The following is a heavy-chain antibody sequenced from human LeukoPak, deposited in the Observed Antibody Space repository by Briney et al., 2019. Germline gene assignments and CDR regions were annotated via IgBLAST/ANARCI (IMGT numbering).Heavy chain of an antibody. CDR3: ARDRLTGFDP. CDR1: GGSISSYY. Sequence: PSETLSLTCTVSGGSISSYYWSWIRQPPGKGLEWIGYIYYSGSTNYNPSLKSRVTISVDTSKNQFSLKLSSVTAADTAVYYCARDRLTGFDPWGQGTLVTVSS. V-gene: IGHV4-59*01. J-gene: IGHJ5*02. D-gene: IGHD3-9*01. CDR2: IYYSGST.